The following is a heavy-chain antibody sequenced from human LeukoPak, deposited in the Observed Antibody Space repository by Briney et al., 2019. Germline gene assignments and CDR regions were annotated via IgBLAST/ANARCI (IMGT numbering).Heavy chain of an antibody. CDR2: INANSGGT. CDR1: GYSFSGYY. V-gene: IGHV1-2*02. J-gene: IGHJ6*02. CDR3: AARPTRDCSSGRCHRHHGLDV. D-gene: IGHD2-15*01. Sequence: GASVKVSCKASGYSFSGYYMHWVRQAPGQGLEWMGWINANSGGTNYAQKFQGRVTMTTDTSISTAYMELSSLRSDDTAVYYCAARPTRDCSSGRCHRHHGLDVWGQGTTVTVSS.